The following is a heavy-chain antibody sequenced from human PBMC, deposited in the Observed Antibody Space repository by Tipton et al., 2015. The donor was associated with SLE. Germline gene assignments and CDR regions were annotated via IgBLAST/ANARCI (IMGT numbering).Heavy chain of an antibody. D-gene: IGHD5-18*01. V-gene: IGHV4-34*01. CDR1: GGSFSGYY. Sequence: TLSLTCAVYGGSFSGYYWSWIRQPPGKGLEWIGEINHSGSTNYNPSLKSRVTISVDTSKNQFSLKRSSVTAADTAGYYCARAQLWFPFDYWGQGTLVTVSS. J-gene: IGHJ4*02. CDR2: INHSGST. CDR3: ARAQLWFPFDY.